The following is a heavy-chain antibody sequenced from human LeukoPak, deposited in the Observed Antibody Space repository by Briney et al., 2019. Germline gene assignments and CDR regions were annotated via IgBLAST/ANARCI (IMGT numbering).Heavy chain of an antibody. CDR1: GYTFTGYY. V-gene: IGHV1-2*06. Sequence: ASAKVSCKASGYTFTGYYMHGERQAPGQRLECMRRINPNSGGAIYTQKFEGRVTMTRDTSISTAYMGLSRLRSDDTAVYSYARVHFLESDYWGQGTLVTVSS. J-gene: IGHJ4*02. CDR2: INPNSGGA. CDR3: ARVHFLESDY. D-gene: IGHD3-3*01.